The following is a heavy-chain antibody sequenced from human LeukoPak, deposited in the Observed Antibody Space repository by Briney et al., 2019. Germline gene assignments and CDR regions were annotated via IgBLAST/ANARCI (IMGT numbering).Heavy chain of an antibody. CDR3: ARDRYQYSSSPEGGAFDI. J-gene: IGHJ3*02. D-gene: IGHD6-13*01. CDR2: ISYDGSNK. V-gene: IGHV3-30-3*01. Sequence: PGGSLRPSCAASGFTFSSYAMHWVRQAPGKGLEWVAVISYDGSNKYYADSVKGRFTISRDNSKNTLYLQMNSLRAEDTAVYYCARDRYQYSSSPEGGAFDIWGQGTMVTVSS. CDR1: GFTFSSYA.